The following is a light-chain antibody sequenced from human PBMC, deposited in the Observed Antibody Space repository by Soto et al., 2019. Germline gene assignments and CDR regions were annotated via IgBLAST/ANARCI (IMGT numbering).Light chain of an antibody. CDR1: QSVSNRY. CDR3: QQYSVSPRT. J-gene: IGKJ1*01. V-gene: IGKV3-20*01. CDR2: GAF. Sequence: EIVLTQSPGTLSLSPGERATLSCWASQSVSNRYLAWYQQKPGQAPRLLIYGAFNRAGGIPDRFSGSGSGTDFTLTINRLEPEDFAVYYCQQYSVSPRTFGQGTKVDIK.